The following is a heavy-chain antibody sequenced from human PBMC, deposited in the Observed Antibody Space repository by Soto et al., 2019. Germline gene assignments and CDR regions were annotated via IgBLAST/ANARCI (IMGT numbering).Heavy chain of an antibody. CDR1: GGSISSGSYY. CDR3: AKDRQSHNSVWDPYDF. D-gene: IGHD1-1*01. V-gene: IGHV3-23*01. J-gene: IGHJ3*01. CDR2: IGGGDDHR. Sequence: PSETLSLTCSVSGGSISSGSYYWGWIRQAPGKGLEWVSSIGGGDDHRYYAESVKGRFTISRDNSKRIVFLQMTSLSAEDTAMYYCAKDRQSHNSVWDPYDFWGQGTVVTVSS.